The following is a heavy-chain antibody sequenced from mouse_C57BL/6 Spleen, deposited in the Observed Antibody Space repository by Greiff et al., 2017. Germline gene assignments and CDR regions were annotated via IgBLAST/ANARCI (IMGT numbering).Heavy chain of an antibody. CDR3: ARGNDGYNV. J-gene: IGHJ1*03. CDR1: GYTFTSYW. CDR2: IYPSDSET. Sequence: QVQLQQPGAELVRPGSSVKLSCKASGYTFTSYWMDWVKQRPGQGLEWIGNIYPSDSETHYNQKFKDKATLTVDKSSSTAYMQLSSQTSEDSAVYYCARGNDGYNVWGTGTTVTVSS. D-gene: IGHD2-3*01. V-gene: IGHV1-61*01.